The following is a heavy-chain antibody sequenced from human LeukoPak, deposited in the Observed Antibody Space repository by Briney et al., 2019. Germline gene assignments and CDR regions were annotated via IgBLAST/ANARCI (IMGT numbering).Heavy chain of an antibody. CDR2: IYTSGST. V-gene: IGHV4-4*07. CDR3: AKQRYSSSSLVDFDP. D-gene: IGHD6-6*01. J-gene: IGHJ5*02. Sequence: PSETLSLTCTVSGGSISGYHWSWIRQPAGKGLEWIGRIYTSGSTNYNPSLKSRVTISVDKSKNQFSLKLSSVTAADTAVYYCAKQRYSSSSLVDFDPCGQGTLVTVSS. CDR1: GGSISGYH.